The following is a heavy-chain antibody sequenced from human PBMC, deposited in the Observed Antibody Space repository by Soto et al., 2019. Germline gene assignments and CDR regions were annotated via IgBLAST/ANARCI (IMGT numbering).Heavy chain of an antibody. J-gene: IGHJ4*02. D-gene: IGHD2-15*01. Sequence: SVKVSCKASGGTFSSYTISWVRQAPGQGLEWMGRIIPILGIANYAQKFQGRVTITADKSTSTAYMELSSLRSEDTAVYYCARGGYCSGGSCYSFPLDYWGQGTLVTVSS. CDR3: ARGGYCSGGSCYSFPLDY. V-gene: IGHV1-69*02. CDR2: IIPILGIA. CDR1: GGTFSSYT.